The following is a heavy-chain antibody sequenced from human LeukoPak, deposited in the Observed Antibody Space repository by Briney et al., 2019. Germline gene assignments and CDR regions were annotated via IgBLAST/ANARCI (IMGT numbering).Heavy chain of an antibody. J-gene: IGHJ4*02. D-gene: IGHD6-6*01. CDR2: ISYDGSTK. Sequence: PGGSLRLSCAASGFTFSSYAMRWVRQAPGKGLEWVAVISYDGSTKYYADSVKGRFTISRDNYKNTLYLQMNSLRAEDTAVYYCARDQSRAALGGNYFDYWGQGTLVTVSS. V-gene: IGHV3-30*04. CDR3: ARDQSRAALGGNYFDY. CDR1: GFTFSSYA.